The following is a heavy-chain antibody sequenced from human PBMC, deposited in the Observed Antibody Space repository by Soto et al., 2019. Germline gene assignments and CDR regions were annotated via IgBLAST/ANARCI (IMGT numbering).Heavy chain of an antibody. D-gene: IGHD3-3*01. CDR2: INAGNGNT. V-gene: IGHV1-3*01. CDR3: ARGKTIFGVVIMPGGAFDI. Sequence: QVRLVQSGAEVKKPGASVKVSCKASGYTFTSYAMHWVRQAPGQRLEWMGWINAGNGNTKYSQKFQGRVTITRDTSASIAYMELSSLRSEDTAVYYCARGKTIFGVVIMPGGAFDIWGQGTMVTVSS. J-gene: IGHJ3*02. CDR1: GYTFTSYA.